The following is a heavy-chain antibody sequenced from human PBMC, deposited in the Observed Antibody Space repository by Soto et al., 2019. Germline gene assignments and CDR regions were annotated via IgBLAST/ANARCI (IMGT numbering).Heavy chain of an antibody. D-gene: IGHD1-26*01. CDR3: ASGGAGSGPFTWELPDH. V-gene: IGHV1-45*02. J-gene: IGHJ4*02. CDR1: GNTFSYRY. Sequence: QMQLVQSGAEVTKTGSSVTVSCQALGNTFSYRYLHWVRQAPGQALEWMGWIAPFSGDVHYAQKFQERVTFTRDRSINTAYMRMSSPRSEDTAIYFCASGGAGSGPFTWELPDHWGQGTLVTVSS. CDR2: IAPFSGDV.